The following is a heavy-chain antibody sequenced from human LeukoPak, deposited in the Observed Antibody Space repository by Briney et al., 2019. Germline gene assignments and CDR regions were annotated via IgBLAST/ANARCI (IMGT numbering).Heavy chain of an antibody. J-gene: IGHJ6*03. CDR2: IYYSGST. D-gene: IGHD3-10*01. Sequence: SETLSLTCTVSGGSVSRSPYYWGWIRQPPGKGLEWIGNIYYSGSTYYNPSLKSRVTISVDTSKNQFSLKLSSVTAADTAVYYCARTTMVRGTYYMDVWGKGTTVTISS. V-gene: IGHV4-39*07. CDR3: ARTTMVRGTYYMDV. CDR1: GGSVSRSPYY.